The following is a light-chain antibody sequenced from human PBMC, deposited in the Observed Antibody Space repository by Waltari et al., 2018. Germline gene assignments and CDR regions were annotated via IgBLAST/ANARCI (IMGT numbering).Light chain of an antibody. CDR1: HEILML. CDR3: QHYQNFSRA. J-gene: IGKJ1*01. Sequence: IQVTQSPSTLSASVGDSVTIPGRAGHEILMLLAWYQQKPWRAPKLLIYDAARLETGVPSRFSGSESGKDFTLTITSLQPDDVATYYCQHYQNFSRAFGQGTKV. CDR2: DAA. V-gene: IGKV1-5*01.